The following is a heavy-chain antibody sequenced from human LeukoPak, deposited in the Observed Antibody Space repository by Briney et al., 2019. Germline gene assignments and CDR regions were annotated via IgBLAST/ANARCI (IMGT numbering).Heavy chain of an antibody. Sequence: GGSLRLSCAASGFTFSSYSMNWVRQAPGKGLEWVSSISSSSSYIYYADSVKGRFTISRDSAKNSLYLQMNSLRAEDTAVYYCARERTIAAAGDPDYWGQGTLVTVSS. J-gene: IGHJ4*02. CDR1: GFTFSSYS. CDR3: ARERTIAAAGDPDY. CDR2: ISSSSSYI. D-gene: IGHD6-13*01. V-gene: IGHV3-21*01.